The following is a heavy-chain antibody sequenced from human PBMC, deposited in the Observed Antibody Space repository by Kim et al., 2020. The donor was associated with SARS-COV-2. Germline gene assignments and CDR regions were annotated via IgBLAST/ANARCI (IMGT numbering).Heavy chain of an antibody. CDR2: IYYSGST. V-gene: IGHV4-59*01. CDR1: GGSISSYY. Sequence: SETLSLTCTVSGGSISSYYWSWIRQPPGKGLEWIGYIYYSGSTNYNPSLKSRVTISVDTSKNQFSLKLSSVTAADTAVYYCARGINYFDYWGQGTLVTVSS. CDR3: ARGINYFDY. D-gene: IGHD2-15*01. J-gene: IGHJ4*02.